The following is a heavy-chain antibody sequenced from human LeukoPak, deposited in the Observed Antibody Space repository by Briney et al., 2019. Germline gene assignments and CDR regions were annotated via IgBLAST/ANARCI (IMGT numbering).Heavy chain of an antibody. CDR2: IYHSGST. CDR3: VREILYCSGGSCYRGPFDN. CDR1: GGSISNNHYY. D-gene: IGHD2-15*01. J-gene: IGHJ4*02. V-gene: IGHV4-30-2*05. Sequence: SQTLSLTCTVSGGSISNNHYYWTWIRQPPGKGLEWIGYIYHSGSTYYNPSLKSRILFSVDTSQNQFSLKLNSVTAADTAVYYCVREILYCSGGSCYRGPFDNWGQGTLVTVSA.